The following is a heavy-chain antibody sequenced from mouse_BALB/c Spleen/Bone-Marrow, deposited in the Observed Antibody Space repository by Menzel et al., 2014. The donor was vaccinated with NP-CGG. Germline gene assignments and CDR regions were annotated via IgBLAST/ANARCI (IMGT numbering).Heavy chain of an antibody. D-gene: IGHD1-2*01. J-gene: IGHJ1*01. CDR1: GFNIKDTY. Sequence: EVKLMESGAELVKPGASVKLSCTASGFNIKDTYMHWVKQRPEQGLEWIGRIDPANGNTKYDPKFQDKATITADTSSNTAYLQLSSLTSEDTAVYYCARSEFITRIWYFDVWGAGTTVTVSS. V-gene: IGHV14-3*02. CDR3: ARSEFITRIWYFDV. CDR2: IDPANGNT.